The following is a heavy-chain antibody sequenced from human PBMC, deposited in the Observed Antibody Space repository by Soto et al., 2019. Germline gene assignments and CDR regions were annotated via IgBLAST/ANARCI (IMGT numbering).Heavy chain of an antibody. V-gene: IGHV3-30*18. Sequence: QVPLVESGGGVVQPGRSLSLSCAASGFTFSSYGMHWVRQAPGKGLEWVAVISYDGSNKYYADSVKGRFTISRDNSKNTLYLQMNSLRAEDTAVYYCANYDILTGYHPRMDVWGKGTTVTVSS. CDR1: GFTFSSYG. D-gene: IGHD3-9*01. CDR3: ANYDILTGYHPRMDV. J-gene: IGHJ6*04. CDR2: ISYDGSNK.